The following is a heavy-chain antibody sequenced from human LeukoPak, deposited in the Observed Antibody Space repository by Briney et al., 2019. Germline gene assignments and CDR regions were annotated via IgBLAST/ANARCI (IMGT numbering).Heavy chain of an antibody. Sequence: PGGSLRLSCAASGFTFSSYWMHWVRQAPGKGLVWVSRISSDGSITSYADSVKGRFTISRDNAKNTLDLQMNSLRAEDTAVYYCARGTGYGVFDYWGQGTLVTVSS. D-gene: IGHD1-14*01. V-gene: IGHV3-74*01. CDR3: ARGTGYGVFDY. CDR1: GFTFSSYW. CDR2: ISSDGSIT. J-gene: IGHJ4*02.